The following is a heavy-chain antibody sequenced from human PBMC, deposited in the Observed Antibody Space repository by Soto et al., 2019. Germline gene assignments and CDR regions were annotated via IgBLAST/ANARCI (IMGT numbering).Heavy chain of an antibody. CDR1: GFTFSDYY. Sequence: QVQLVESGGGLVKPGGSLRLSCAASGFTFSDYYMSWIRQAPGKGLEWVSYISSSSSYTNYADSVKGRFTISRDNAKNTLYLQMNSLRAEDTAVYYCARDLPAAALDYWGQGTLVTVSS. V-gene: IGHV3-11*06. D-gene: IGHD2-2*01. J-gene: IGHJ4*02. CDR3: ARDLPAAALDY. CDR2: ISSSSSYT.